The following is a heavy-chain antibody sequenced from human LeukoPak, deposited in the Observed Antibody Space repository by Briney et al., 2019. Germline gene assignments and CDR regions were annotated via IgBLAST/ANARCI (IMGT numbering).Heavy chain of an antibody. CDR2: IIPILGIA. CDR3: ASNLPMVRGVIGFDY. D-gene: IGHD3-10*01. V-gene: IGHV1-69*04. Sequence: SVKVSCKASGGTFSSYAISWVRQAPGQGLEWMGRIIPILGIANYAQKFQGRVTITADKSMSTAYMELSSLRSEDTAVYYCASNLPMVRGVIGFDYWGQGTLVTVSS. CDR1: GGTFSSYA. J-gene: IGHJ4*02.